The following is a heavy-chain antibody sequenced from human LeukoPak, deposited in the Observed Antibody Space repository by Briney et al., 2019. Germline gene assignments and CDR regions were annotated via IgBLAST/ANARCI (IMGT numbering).Heavy chain of an antibody. V-gene: IGHV3-23*01. J-gene: IGHJ4*02. Sequence: GGSLRLSCAASGFTFSSYAMSWVRQAPGKGLEWVSAISGSGGSTYYADSVKGRFTISRDNSKNTLYLQMNSLRAEDTAVYYCAKGRKGITMARGVIGPFDYWGQGTLVTVSS. D-gene: IGHD3-10*01. CDR3: AKGRKGITMARGVIGPFDY. CDR1: GFTFSSYA. CDR2: ISGSGGST.